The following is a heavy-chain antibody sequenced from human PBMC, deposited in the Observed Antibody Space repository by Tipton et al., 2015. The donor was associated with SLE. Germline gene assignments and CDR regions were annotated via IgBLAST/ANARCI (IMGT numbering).Heavy chain of an antibody. CDR3: ARGPIYYYDSSGYYPFDY. J-gene: IGHJ4*03. Sequence: TLSLTCTVSGGSISNYYWSWIRQPPGKGPEWIGYIYYSGSTNYNPSLKSRVTISVDTSENQFSLKLNSVAAADTAVYYCARGPIYYYDSSGYYPFDYWGQGTMVTVSS. D-gene: IGHD3-22*01. CDR2: IYYSGST. V-gene: IGHV4-59*01. CDR1: GGSISNYY.